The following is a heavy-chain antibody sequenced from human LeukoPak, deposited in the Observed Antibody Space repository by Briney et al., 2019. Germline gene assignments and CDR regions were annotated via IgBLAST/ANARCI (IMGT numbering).Heavy chain of an antibody. CDR1: GFTFSSYV. J-gene: IGHJ4*02. D-gene: IGHD3-22*01. V-gene: IGHV3-23*01. CDR2: ISVSGGST. CDR3: AKTYSYDSRDFDY. Sequence: PGGTLRLSCAASGFTFSSYVMSWVRQAPGKGLEWVSAISVSGGSTYYADSVKGRFTISRDNSKNTLYLHMNSLRAEDTAIYYCAKTYSYDSRDFDYWGQGTLVTVSS.